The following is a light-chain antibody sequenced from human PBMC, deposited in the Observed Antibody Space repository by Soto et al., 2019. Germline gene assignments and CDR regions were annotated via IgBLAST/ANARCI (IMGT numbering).Light chain of an antibody. J-gene: IGLJ2*01. V-gene: IGLV1-51*01. CDR2: DNN. CDR1: SSNIGNEY. CDR3: GTWDGSLSAVV. Sequence: QSVLTQPPSVSAAPGRKVTISCSGSSSNIGNEYVSWYQQLPGTAPKLLIYDNNQRPSGIPDRFSGSKSGTSATLGITGLQTGDEADYYCGTWDGSLSAVVFGGGTKLTVL.